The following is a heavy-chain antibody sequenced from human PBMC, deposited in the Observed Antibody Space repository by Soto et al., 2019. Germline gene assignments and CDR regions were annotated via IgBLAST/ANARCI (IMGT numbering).Heavy chain of an antibody. CDR2: ISSSGSTI. Sequence: PGGSLRPSCAASGFTFSSYEMNWVRQAPGKGLEWVSYISSSGSTIYYADSVKGRFTISRDNAKNSLYLQMNSLRAEDTAVYYCAAFWSGSLYGMDVWGQGTTVTVSS. CDR3: AAFWSGSLYGMDV. V-gene: IGHV3-48*03. D-gene: IGHD3-3*01. CDR1: GFTFSSYE. J-gene: IGHJ6*02.